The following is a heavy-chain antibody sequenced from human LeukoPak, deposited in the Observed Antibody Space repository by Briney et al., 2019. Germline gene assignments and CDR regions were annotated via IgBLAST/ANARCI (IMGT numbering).Heavy chain of an antibody. V-gene: IGHV3-7*05. D-gene: IGHD6-19*01. CDR3: ARETRGAVGSY. J-gene: IGHJ4*02. CDR2: LKQDGSDE. Sequence: PGGSLRLSCAASVSTLSTYWMSWVRQTPGKGLEWVASLKQDGSDEYYVDSVKGRFTISRDNAENSLYLQMNSLRAEDTAVYYCARETRGAVGSYWGQGTLVTVSS. CDR1: VSTLSTYW.